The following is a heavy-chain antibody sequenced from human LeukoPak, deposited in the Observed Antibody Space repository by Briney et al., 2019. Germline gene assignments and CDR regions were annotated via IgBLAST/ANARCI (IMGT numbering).Heavy chain of an antibody. CDR2: IYSGGST. CDR3: ARSGSSSASFDY. V-gene: IGHV3-53*05. Sequence: GGSLRLSCAASGFTVSSNYMSWVRQAPGKGLEWVSVIYSGGSTYYADSVKGRFTISRDNSKNTLYLQMNSLRAEDMALYYCARSGSSSASFDYWGQGTLVTVSS. D-gene: IGHD6-6*01. CDR1: GFTVSSNY. J-gene: IGHJ4*02.